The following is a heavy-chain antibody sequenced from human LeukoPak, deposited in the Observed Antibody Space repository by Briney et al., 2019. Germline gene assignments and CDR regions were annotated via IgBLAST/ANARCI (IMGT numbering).Heavy chain of an antibody. Sequence: HGGSLRLSCTASGFTLSTDSLNWVRQAPGKGLKRVSSISSRSSYIYYADSVKGRFTISRDNAKNSLFLQMNSLRAEDTAVYYCARDGYNPYFDCWGQGTLVTVAS. J-gene: IGHJ4*02. CDR1: GFTLSTDS. V-gene: IGHV3-21*01. CDR2: ISSRSSYI. CDR3: ARDGYNPYFDC. D-gene: IGHD5-24*01.